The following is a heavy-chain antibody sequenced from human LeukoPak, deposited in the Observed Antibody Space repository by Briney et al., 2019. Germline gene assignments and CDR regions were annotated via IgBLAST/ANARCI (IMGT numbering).Heavy chain of an antibody. CDR3: AKGKASGWYIVDY. Sequence: GGSLRLSCAASGFTFSNYWMSWVRQAPGKGLESVANIKLDGSEKYYVDSVKGRFTISRDNSKNTLYLQMNSLRAEDTAVYYCAKGKASGWYIVDYWGQGTLVTVSS. CDR2: IKLDGSEK. V-gene: IGHV3-7*03. J-gene: IGHJ4*02. D-gene: IGHD6-19*01. CDR1: GFTFSNYW.